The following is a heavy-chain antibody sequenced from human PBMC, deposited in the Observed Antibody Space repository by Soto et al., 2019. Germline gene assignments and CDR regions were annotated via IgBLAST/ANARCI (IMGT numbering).Heavy chain of an antibody. V-gene: IGHV4-59*01. CDR3: ARDQGGRPDY. Sequence: QVQLQESGPGLVKPSETLSLTCTVSGGSLSTYYWSWIRQPPGKGLEWIGYIYYTGSTHYNPSLKSRVSISLDTSKNHFSLQLTSVTAADTAVYYCARDQGGRPDYWGQGTLVTVSS. D-gene: IGHD1-26*01. CDR2: IYYTGST. J-gene: IGHJ4*02. CDR1: GGSLSTYY.